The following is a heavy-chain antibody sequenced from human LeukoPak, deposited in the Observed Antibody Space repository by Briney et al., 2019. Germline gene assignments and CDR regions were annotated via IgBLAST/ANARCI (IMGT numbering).Heavy chain of an antibody. V-gene: IGHV4-34*01. D-gene: IGHD3-10*01. Sequence: SETLSLTCTVSGASISKDYWAWIRQPPGKGLEWIGEINHSGSTNYNPSLKSRVTISVDTSKNQFSLKLGSVTAADTAVYYCARGRGVMPYFDYWGQGTLVTVSS. CDR1: GASISKDY. CDR2: INHSGST. J-gene: IGHJ4*02. CDR3: ARGRGVMPYFDY.